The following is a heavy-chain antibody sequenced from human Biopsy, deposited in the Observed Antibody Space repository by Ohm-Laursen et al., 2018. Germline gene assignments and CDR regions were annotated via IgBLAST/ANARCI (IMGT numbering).Heavy chain of an antibody. D-gene: IGHD3-22*01. Sequence: SQTLSLTCTVSGDSISSYYWGWIRQPPGKGLEWIGYVHYTGITDYNRSLQSRVTISVDTSKNHFPLRLRSVTPADTAMYYCARDRGFYSDRTVPGYFDLWGRGTLVTVSS. CDR1: GDSISSYY. V-gene: IGHV4-59*01. CDR3: ARDRGFYSDRTVPGYFDL. CDR2: VHYTGIT. J-gene: IGHJ2*01.